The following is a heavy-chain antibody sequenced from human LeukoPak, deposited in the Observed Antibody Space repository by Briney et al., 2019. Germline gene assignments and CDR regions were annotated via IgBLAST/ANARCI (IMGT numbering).Heavy chain of an antibody. Sequence: GGSLRLSCAASGFTFSSYGMHWVRQVPGRGLEYVAAISTNGNVAYYATSVKGRFTISRDNSKNTLCLQMGSLRPEDTAVYHCAKGTSWGQGTLVTVSS. D-gene: IGHD3-10*01. CDR3: AKGTS. J-gene: IGHJ5*02. CDR1: GFTFSSYG. CDR2: ISTNGNVA. V-gene: IGHV3-64*01.